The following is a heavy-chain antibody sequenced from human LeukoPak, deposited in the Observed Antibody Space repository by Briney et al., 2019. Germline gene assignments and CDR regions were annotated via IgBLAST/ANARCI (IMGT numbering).Heavy chain of an antibody. D-gene: IGHD6-13*01. Sequence: PSETLSLTCVVYGGSFSGYYWSWIRQPPGKGLEWIGEINHSGSTNYNPSLKSRVTISVDTSKNQFSLKLSSVTAADTAVYYCARVRKQQLVRYYMDVWGKGTTVTVSS. CDR3: ARVRKQQLVRYYMDV. J-gene: IGHJ6*03. V-gene: IGHV4-34*01. CDR2: INHSGST. CDR1: GGSFSGYY.